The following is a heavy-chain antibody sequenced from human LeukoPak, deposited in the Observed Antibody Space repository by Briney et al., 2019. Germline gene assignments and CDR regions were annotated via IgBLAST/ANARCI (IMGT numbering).Heavy chain of an antibody. Sequence: PGGSLRLSCAASGFTFSSYGMHWVRQAPGKGLEWVAVIWYDGSNKYYADSVKGRFTISRDNSKNTLYLRMNSLRAEDTAVYYCARGGDQWLEPPFDYWGQGTLVTVSS. CDR2: IWYDGSNK. V-gene: IGHV3-33*01. J-gene: IGHJ4*02. D-gene: IGHD6-19*01. CDR3: ARGGDQWLEPPFDY. CDR1: GFTFSSYG.